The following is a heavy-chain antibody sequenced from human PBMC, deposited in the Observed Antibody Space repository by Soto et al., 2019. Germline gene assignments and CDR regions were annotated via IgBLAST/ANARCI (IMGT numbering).Heavy chain of an antibody. D-gene: IGHD3-10*01. V-gene: IGHV3-23*01. CDR2: ISESGERT. CDR1: GLTFPSHA. J-gene: IGHJ4*02. CDR3: VPGSSGGGGEDY. Sequence: QLLQSGGDLVQPGGSLRLSCAVSGLTFPSHAMTWARQAPGKGLEWVSTISESGERTFYADYVKGRFTIFRDNSKYTLFLHLISPRVEDTAVYSCVPGSSGGGGEDYWGQGSLVTVSS.